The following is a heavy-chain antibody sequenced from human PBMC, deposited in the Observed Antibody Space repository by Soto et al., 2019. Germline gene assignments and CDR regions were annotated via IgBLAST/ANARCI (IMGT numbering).Heavy chain of an antibody. D-gene: IGHD3-16*01. CDR2: ISLDYST. J-gene: IGHJ4*02. CDR1: GFTFSTSA. V-gene: IGHV3-23*01. CDR3: AKHKGSRYAIDF. Sequence: EVHLLESGGDLVQPGGSLRLSCAGTGFTFSTSAMTWVRQAPGRGLEWVSHISLDYSTYYADFVKGRFTVSRDNSKNTLHLQMSSLRAEDTAVYYCAKHKGSRYAIDFWGQGTLVTDSP.